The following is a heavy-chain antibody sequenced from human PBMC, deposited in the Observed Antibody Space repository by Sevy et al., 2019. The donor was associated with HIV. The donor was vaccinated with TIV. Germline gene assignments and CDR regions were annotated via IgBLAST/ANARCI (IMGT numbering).Heavy chain of an antibody. CDR1: GYTFPAFS. CDR2: ISTGTDHI. Sequence: GGSLRLSCTASGYTFPAFSFNWVRQAPGKGLEWLSYISTGTDHIYYADSAKGRFTISRDDAKNSMYLEMKSLRDQDTALYYCLGSRVDAYNVYFDLWGQGTLVTVSS. V-gene: IGHV3-21*05. CDR3: LGSRVDAYNVYFDL. J-gene: IGHJ4*02. D-gene: IGHD1-26*01.